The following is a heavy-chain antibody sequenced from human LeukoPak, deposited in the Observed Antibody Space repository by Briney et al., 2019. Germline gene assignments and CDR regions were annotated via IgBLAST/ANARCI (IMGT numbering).Heavy chain of an antibody. J-gene: IGHJ6*03. Sequence: ASVKLSCTASGSTFTGYYMHWGRQAPGHGLERMGWINTYIGGTNYAQKFKGKVTMTRDTSISTAYMELSRLRSDDTAVYYCARAKNTDMVYYYYYMDVWGKGTTVTVSS. V-gene: IGHV1-2*02. D-gene: IGHD5-18*01. CDR1: GSTFTGYY. CDR3: ARAKNTDMVYYYYYMDV. CDR2: INTYIGGT.